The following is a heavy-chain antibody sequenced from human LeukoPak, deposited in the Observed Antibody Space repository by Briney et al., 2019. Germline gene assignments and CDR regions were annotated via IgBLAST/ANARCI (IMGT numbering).Heavy chain of an antibody. CDR3: ARHKWFGELLSPFDY. V-gene: IGHV5-51*01. CDR1: GYNFTNYW. D-gene: IGHD3-10*01. Sequence: GESLKISCKGSGYNFTNYWIGWVRQMPGKGLEWMGIIYPGDSDTRYSPSFHGQVTISADKSISTAYLQWSSLEASDTAMYYCARHKWFGELLSPFDYWGQGTLVTVSS. J-gene: IGHJ4*02. CDR2: IYPGDSDT.